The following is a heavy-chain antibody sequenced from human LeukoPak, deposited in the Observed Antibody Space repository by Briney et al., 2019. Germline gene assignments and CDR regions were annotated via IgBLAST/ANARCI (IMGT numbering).Heavy chain of an antibody. CDR2: ISAYNGNT. D-gene: IGHD6-19*01. CDR3: ARGYSSGWYGYGDYYYMDV. Sequence: GASVKVSCKASGYTFTSYGISWVRQAPGQGLEWMGWISAYNGNTNYAQKLQGRVTMTTDTSTSTAYMELRSLRSDDTAVYYCARGYSSGWYGYGDYYYMDVWGKGTTVTISS. J-gene: IGHJ6*03. CDR1: GYTFTSYG. V-gene: IGHV1-18*01.